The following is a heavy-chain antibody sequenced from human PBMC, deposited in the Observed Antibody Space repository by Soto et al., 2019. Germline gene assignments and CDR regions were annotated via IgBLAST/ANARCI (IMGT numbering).Heavy chain of an antibody. Sequence: GGSLRLSCAASGFTFSSYAMSWVRQAPGKGLEWVSAISGSGGGTYYADSVKGRFTISRDNSKNTLYLQMNSLRAEDTAVYYCEKLGLHNWFDPWGQGTLVTVSS. CDR1: GFTFSSYA. CDR3: EKLGLHNWFDP. J-gene: IGHJ5*02. CDR2: ISGSGGGT. V-gene: IGHV3-23*01.